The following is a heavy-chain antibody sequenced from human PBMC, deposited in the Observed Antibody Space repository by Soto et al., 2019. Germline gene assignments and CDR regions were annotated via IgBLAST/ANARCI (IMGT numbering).Heavy chain of an antibody. Sequence: QVQLVQSGAEVKKPGSSVKVSCKASGGTFSSYTISWVRQAPGQGLEWMGRIIPILGIVNYAQKFQGRVTITADKSTSTAYMDLSSLRSEDTAVYYCERGGGSWYVYWGQGTLLTVSS. CDR2: IIPILGIV. V-gene: IGHV1-69*02. D-gene: IGHD6-13*01. CDR3: ERGGGSWYVY. J-gene: IGHJ4*02. CDR1: GGTFSSYT.